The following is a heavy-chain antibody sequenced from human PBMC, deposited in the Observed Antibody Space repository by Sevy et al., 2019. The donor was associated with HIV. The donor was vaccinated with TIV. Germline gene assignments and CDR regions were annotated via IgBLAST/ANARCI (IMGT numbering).Heavy chain of an antibody. J-gene: IGHJ2*01. V-gene: IGHV3-7*03. CDR2: IKQDGSEK. CDR3: ARDQALGYCSGGSCSFNPYWYFDL. D-gene: IGHD2-15*01. CDR1: GFTFSSYW. Sequence: GGSLRLSCAASGFTFSSYWMSWVRQAPGKGLEWVANIKQDGSEKYYVDSVKGRFTISRDNAKNSLYLQMNSLRAEDTAVYYCARDQALGYCSGGSCSFNPYWYFDLWGRCTLVTVSS.